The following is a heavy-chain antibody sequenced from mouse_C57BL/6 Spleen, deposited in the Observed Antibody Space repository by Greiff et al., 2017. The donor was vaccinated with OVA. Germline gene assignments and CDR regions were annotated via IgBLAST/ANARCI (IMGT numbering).Heavy chain of an antibody. CDR3: ARWVIRYYLDY. D-gene: IGHD2-1*01. J-gene: IGHJ4*01. CDR2: ISSGSSTI. V-gene: IGHV5-17*03. Sequence: EVKLVESGGGLVKPGGSLKLSCAASGFTFSDYGMHWVRQAPEKGLEWVAYISSGSSTIYYADTVKGRFTITRDNAKNTLFLQMNSLTSEDTAMYYCARWVIRYYLDYWGQGTSVTVSS. CDR1: GFTFSDYG.